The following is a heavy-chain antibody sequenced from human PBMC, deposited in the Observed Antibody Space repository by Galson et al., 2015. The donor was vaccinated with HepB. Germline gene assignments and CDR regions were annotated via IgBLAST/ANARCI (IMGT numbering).Heavy chain of an antibody. CDR3: ARALTVLGEYYFDS. CDR1: GFTFSSYS. CDR2: ISAYNGKT. V-gene: IGHV1-18*01. J-gene: IGHJ4*02. D-gene: IGHD2/OR15-2a*01. Sequence: SVKVSCKASGFTFSSYSLTWVRQAPGQGLEWMGWISAYNGKTHFGQSVQGRLTLTTDTSTSTGYMELRNLKSDDTAVYYCARALTVLGEYYFDSLGQGTQVTVSS.